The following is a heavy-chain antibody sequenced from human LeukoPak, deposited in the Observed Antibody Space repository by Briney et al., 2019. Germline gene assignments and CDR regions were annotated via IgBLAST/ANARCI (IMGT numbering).Heavy chain of an antibody. CDR3: AITGYSSSWPDAFDI. CDR1: GYTFTGYY. CDR2: IIPNSGGT. J-gene: IGHJ3*02. V-gene: IGHV1-2*04. Sequence: ASVKVSCKASGYTFTGYYMHWVRQAPGQGLEWMGWIIPNSGGTNYAQKFQGWVTMTRDTSISTAYMELSRLRSDDTAVYYCAITGYSSSWPDAFDIWGQGTMVTVSS. D-gene: IGHD6-13*01.